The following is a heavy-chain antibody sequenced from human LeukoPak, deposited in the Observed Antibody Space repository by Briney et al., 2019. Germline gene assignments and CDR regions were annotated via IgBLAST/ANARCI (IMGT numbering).Heavy chain of an antibody. V-gene: IGHV3-11*01. CDR1: GFIFSDYY. CDR3: AKDRSVNGKNGGGYY. D-gene: IGHD4-23*01. Sequence: PGGSLRLSCAASGFIFSDYYMSWIRQAPGKGLEWLSYISSSGSTKYYADSVKGRFTISRDNAKNSLYLHMNSLRAEDTAVYYCAKDRSVNGKNGGGYYWGQGTLVTVSS. CDR2: ISSSGSTK. J-gene: IGHJ4*02.